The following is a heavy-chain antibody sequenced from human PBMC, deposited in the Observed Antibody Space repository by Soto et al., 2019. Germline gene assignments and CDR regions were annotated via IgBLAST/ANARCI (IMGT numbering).Heavy chain of an antibody. CDR1: GFTFSSYA. CDR2: ISYDGSNK. Sequence: QVQLVESGGGVVQPGRSLRLSCAASGFTFSSYAMHWVRQAPGKGLEWVAVISYDGSNKYYADSVKGRFTISRDNSKNTMYLQMNSLIAEDTAVYYCARDPMGRYYGSGSYYFDYWGHGTLVTVSS. CDR3: ARDPMGRYYGSGSYYFDY. D-gene: IGHD3-10*01. V-gene: IGHV3-30-3*01. J-gene: IGHJ4*01.